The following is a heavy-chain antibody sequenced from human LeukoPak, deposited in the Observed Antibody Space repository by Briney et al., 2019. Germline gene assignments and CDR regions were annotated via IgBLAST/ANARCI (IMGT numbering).Heavy chain of an antibody. Sequence: GGSLRLSCTASGFTFGDYAMSWFRQAPGKGLEWVGFIRSKAYGGTTEYAASVKGRFTISSDDSKSIASLQMNSLKTEDTAVYYCTRGYGFNYYYCYYMDVWGKGTTVTVSS. CDR2: IRSKAYGGTT. V-gene: IGHV3-49*03. CDR1: GFTFGDYA. J-gene: IGHJ6*03. D-gene: IGHD4-17*01. CDR3: TRGYGFNYYYCYYMDV.